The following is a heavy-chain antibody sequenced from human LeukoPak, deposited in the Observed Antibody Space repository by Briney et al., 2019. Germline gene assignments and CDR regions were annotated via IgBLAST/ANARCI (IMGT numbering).Heavy chain of an antibody. CDR1: GFTFSSYG. D-gene: IGHD2-2*01. CDR3: AKDRAGVVVPAAWDLDY. CDR2: ISYDGSNN. V-gene: IGHV3-30*18. Sequence: PGGSLRLSCAASGFTFSSYGMHWVRQAPGKGLEWVAVISYDGSNNYYAASVKGRFTISRDNTKNTLYLQMNSLRAEDTAVYYCAKDRAGVVVPAAWDLDYWGQGTLVSVSS. J-gene: IGHJ4*02.